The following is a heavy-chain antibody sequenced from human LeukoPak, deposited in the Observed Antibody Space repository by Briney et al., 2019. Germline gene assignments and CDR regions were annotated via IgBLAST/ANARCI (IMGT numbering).Heavy chain of an antibody. Sequence: GGSLRLSCAASGFTFSSYGMHWVRQAPGKGLEWVAVISYDGSNKYYADSVKGRFTISRDNSKNTLYLQMNSLRAEDTAVYYCAKWGQLWFSYYGMDVWGRGTTVTVSS. D-gene: IGHD5-18*01. CDR2: ISYDGSNK. J-gene: IGHJ6*02. CDR1: GFTFSSYG. CDR3: AKWGQLWFSYYGMDV. V-gene: IGHV3-30*18.